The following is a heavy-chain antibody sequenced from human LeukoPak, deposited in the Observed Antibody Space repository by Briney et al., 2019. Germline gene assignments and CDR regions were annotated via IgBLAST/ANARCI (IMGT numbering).Heavy chain of an antibody. V-gene: IGHV4-34*01. D-gene: IGHD2-8*02. Sequence: PSETLSLTCAVYGGSFSGYYWSWIRQPPGKGLEWIGEINHSGSTNYNPSLKSRVTISVDTSKNQFSLKLSSVTAADTAVYYCARVLADYGMDVWGQGTTVTVSS. J-gene: IGHJ6*02. CDR3: ARVLADYGMDV. CDR2: INHSGST. CDR1: GGSFSGYY.